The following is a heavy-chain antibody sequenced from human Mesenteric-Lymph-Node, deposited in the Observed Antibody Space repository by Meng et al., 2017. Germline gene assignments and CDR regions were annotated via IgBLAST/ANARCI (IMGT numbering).Heavy chain of an antibody. V-gene: IGHV4-30-4*01. CDR3: ARGFLSFVRVFDY. CDR1: GCSISSGDYY. Sequence: QVHQQESGPALVKPSQALSLTSTGSGCSISSGDYYWSWIRQPPGKGLAWIGYIYYSGSTYYNPSLKSRVTISVDTSKNQFSLKLSSVTAADTAVYYCARGFLSFVRVFDYWGQGTLVTVSS. J-gene: IGHJ4*02. D-gene: IGHD2/OR15-2a*01. CDR2: IYYSGST.